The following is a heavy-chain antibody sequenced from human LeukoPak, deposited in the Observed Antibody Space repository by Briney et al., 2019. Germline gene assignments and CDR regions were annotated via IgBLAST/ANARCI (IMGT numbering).Heavy chain of an antibody. D-gene: IGHD3-22*01. J-gene: IGHJ4*02. Sequence: PGGSLRLSCAASGFTFGSYEMNWVRQAPGKGLEWVSYISSSGSPIYYADSVKGRFTISRDNAKSSLYLQMNSLRAEDTAVYYCARVGDYYDSSGYHSYFDYWGQGTLVTVSS. CDR1: GFTFGSYE. CDR3: ARVGDYYDSSGYHSYFDY. V-gene: IGHV3-48*03. CDR2: ISSSGSPI.